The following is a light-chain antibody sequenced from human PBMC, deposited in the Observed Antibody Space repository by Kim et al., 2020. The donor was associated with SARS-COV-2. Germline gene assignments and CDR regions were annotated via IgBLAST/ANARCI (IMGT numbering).Light chain of an antibody. CDR3: QQHPSSPLP. Sequence: LSPVANATPSCRVSQSRYRNPLAWYQQKPGQAPRLPIYDVSNRATGIPDRFSGSGSGTDFTLTISRLEPEDFAVYYCQQHPSSPLPYGGGTKLEI. CDR2: DVS. J-gene: IGKJ4*01. CDR1: QSRYRNP. V-gene: IGKV3-20*01.